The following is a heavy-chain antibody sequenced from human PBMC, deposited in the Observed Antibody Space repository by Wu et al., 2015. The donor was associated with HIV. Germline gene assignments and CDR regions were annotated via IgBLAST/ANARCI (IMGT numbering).Heavy chain of an antibody. CDR1: GYTLSKLA. CDR3: TTLALLFGFDP. J-gene: IGHJ5*02. V-gene: IGHV1-24*01. Sequence: QVQLVQSGAEVKKPGASVMVSCKVSGYTLSKLAMHWVRQAPGKGPEWMGGFDFKEGEKIYAEKFQGRVTMTEDISTDTAYMELRSLRSQDTAVYYCTTLALLFGFDPWGQGTLVTVSS. D-gene: IGHD2-15*01. CDR2: FDFKEGEK.